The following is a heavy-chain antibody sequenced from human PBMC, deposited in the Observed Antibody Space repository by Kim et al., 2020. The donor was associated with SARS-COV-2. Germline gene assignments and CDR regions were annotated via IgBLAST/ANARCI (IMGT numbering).Heavy chain of an antibody. J-gene: IGHJ4*02. Sequence: YAQKFQGRVTITADESTSTAYMELSSLRSEDTAVYYCARGDSSGWETYDYWGQGTLVTVSS. CDR3: ARGDSSGWETYDY. V-gene: IGHV1-69*01. D-gene: IGHD6-19*01.